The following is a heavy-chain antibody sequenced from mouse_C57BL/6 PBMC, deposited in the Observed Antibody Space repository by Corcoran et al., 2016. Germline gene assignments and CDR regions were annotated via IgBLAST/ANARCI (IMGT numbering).Heavy chain of an antibody. V-gene: IGHV1-26*01. CDR2: INPNNGGT. Sequence: EVQLQQSGPELVKPGASVKISCKASGYTFTDYYMNWVKQSHGKSLEWIGDINPNNGGTSYNQKFKGKATLSVDKSSSTAYMELRSLTSEDSAVYYCATLLRSFYFDVWGTGTTVTVSS. D-gene: IGHD1-1*01. J-gene: IGHJ1*03. CDR3: ATLLRSFYFDV. CDR1: GYTFTDYY.